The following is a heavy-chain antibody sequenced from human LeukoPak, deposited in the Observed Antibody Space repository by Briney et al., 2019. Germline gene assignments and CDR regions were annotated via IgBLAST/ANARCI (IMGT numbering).Heavy chain of an antibody. CDR3: ARVDTARVADDY. D-gene: IGHD5-18*01. J-gene: IGHJ4*02. Sequence: PGGSLRLSCAVSGFTVRSSYMSWVRQAPGKGLEWVSILHSGASVYYTDSVKGRFTISRDNSRNTLYLQMNSLRAEDTAVYYCARVDTARVADDYWGQGTLVTVSS. V-gene: IGHV3-53*01. CDR2: LHSGASV. CDR1: GFTVRSSY.